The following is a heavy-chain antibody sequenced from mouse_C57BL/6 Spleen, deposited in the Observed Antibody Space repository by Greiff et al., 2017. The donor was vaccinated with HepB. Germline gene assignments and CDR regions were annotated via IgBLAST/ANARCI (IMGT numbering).Heavy chain of an antibody. V-gene: IGHV5-6*01. CDR2: ISSGSSYT. J-gene: IGHJ2*01. D-gene: IGHD1-1*01. Sequence: EVQLQQSGGDLVKPGGSLKLSCAASGFTFSSYGMSWVRQTPDKRLEWVATISSGSSYTYYPDSVKGRFTISRDNAKNTLYLQMSSLKSEDAAMYYCARNYYGSSFFDYWGQGTTLTVSS. CDR1: GFTFSSYG. CDR3: ARNYYGSSFFDY.